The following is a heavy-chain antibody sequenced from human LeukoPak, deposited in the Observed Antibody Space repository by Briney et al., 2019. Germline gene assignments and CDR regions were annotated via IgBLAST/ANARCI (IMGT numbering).Heavy chain of an antibody. CDR1: GFTVSSNY. CDR3: AREGVGYYDSSGYYPLGY. Sequence: GGSLRLSCAASGFTVSSNYMSWVRQAPGKGLEWVSVIYSGGSTYYADSVKGRFTISRDNSKNTLYLQMNSLRAEDTAVYYCAREGVGYYDSSGYYPLGYWGQGTLVTVSS. D-gene: IGHD3-22*01. J-gene: IGHJ4*02. CDR2: IYSGGST. V-gene: IGHV3-53*01.